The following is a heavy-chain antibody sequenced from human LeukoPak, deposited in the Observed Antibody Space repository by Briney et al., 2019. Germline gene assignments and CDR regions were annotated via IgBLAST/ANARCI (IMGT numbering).Heavy chain of an antibody. J-gene: IGHJ5*02. V-gene: IGHV4-39*01. CDR2: MYYSGST. D-gene: IGHD2-2*01. CDR3: ARPYCSSTSCYGNWFDP. Sequence: SETLSLTCTVSGGSISSSSHYWGWIRQPPGKGLEWIGSMYYSGSTYYNPSLKSRVTISVDTSKNQFSLKLSSVTAADTAVYYCARPYCSSTSCYGNWFDPWGQGTLVTVSS. CDR1: GGSISSSSHY.